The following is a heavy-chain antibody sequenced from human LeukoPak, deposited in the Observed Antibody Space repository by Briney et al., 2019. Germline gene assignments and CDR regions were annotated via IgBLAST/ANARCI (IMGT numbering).Heavy chain of an antibody. CDR1: GFTFSNYT. J-gene: IGHJ4*02. CDR2: ISGSSRYI. CDR3: ARWYCSSTSCRAFDY. V-gene: IGHV3-21*01. D-gene: IGHD2-2*01. Sequence: PGGSLRLSCAASGFTFSNYTMNWVRQAPGKGLEWVSSISGSSRYIYYADSMKGRFTISRDNAENSLYLQLNSLRAEDTAVYYCARWYCSSTSCRAFDYWGQGTLVTVSS.